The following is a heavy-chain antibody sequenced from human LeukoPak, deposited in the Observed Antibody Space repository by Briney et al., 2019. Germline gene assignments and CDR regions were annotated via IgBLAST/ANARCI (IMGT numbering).Heavy chain of an antibody. CDR2: IHPSGML. Sequence: SETLSLTCTVSGASFNSDDQYWNWIRQSPGKGLEWSGSIHPSGMLYNNPSLESRVTMSRGTSKNQFSLNLNSVTAADTAVYFCSRGLDSRKLGYWGQGILVTVSS. J-gene: IGHJ4*02. V-gene: IGHV4-31*03. D-gene: IGHD3-22*01. CDR1: GASFNSDDQY. CDR3: SRGLDSRKLGY.